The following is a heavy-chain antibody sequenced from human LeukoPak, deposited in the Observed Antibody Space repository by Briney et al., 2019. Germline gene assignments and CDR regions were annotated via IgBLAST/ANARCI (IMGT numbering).Heavy chain of an antibody. Sequence: SETLSLTCAVYGGSFSGYYWSWIRQPPGKGLEWIGEINHSGSTNYNPSLKSRVTISVGTSKNQFSLKLSSVTAADTAVYYCARGTLGPDYWGQGTLVTVSS. J-gene: IGHJ4*02. CDR2: INHSGST. V-gene: IGHV4-34*01. CDR1: GGSFSGYY. CDR3: ARGTLGPDY.